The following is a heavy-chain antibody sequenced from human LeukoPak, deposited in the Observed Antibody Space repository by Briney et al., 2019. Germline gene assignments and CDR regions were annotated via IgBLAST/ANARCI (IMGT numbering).Heavy chain of an antibody. CDR2: INHSGST. CDR1: GGSISSGGYY. V-gene: IGHV4-39*01. CDR3: ARQNSGSYGQYGL. Sequence: SQTLSLTCTVSGGSISSGGYYWSWIRQPPGKGLEWIGEINHSGSTNYNPSLKSRVTISVDTSKNQFSLKLSSVTAADTAVYYCARQNSGSYGQYGLWGQGTLVTVSS. D-gene: IGHD1-26*01. J-gene: IGHJ4*02.